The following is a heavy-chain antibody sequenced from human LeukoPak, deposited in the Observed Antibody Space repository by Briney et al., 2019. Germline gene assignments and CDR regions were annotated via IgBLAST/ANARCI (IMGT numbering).Heavy chain of an antibody. Sequence: SETLSLTCTVSGGSISSYYWSWIRQPPGKGLEWIGYIYYSGSTNYNPSLKSRVTISVDTSKNQFSLKLSSVTAADTAVYCCARGASPLGAWIQLWPDAFDIWGQGTMVTVSS. CDR2: IYYSGST. CDR1: GGSISSYY. J-gene: IGHJ3*02. V-gene: IGHV4-59*01. D-gene: IGHD5-18*01. CDR3: ARGASPLGAWIQLWPDAFDI.